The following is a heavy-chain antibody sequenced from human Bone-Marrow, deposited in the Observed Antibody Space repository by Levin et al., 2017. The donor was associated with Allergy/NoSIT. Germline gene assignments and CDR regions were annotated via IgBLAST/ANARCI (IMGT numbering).Heavy chain of an antibody. CDR3: AKGPGIAAAKRYLDY. V-gene: IGHV3-9*01. CDR2: LSWNSGSI. Sequence: SCAASGFTFGDSAMHWVRQAPGKGLEWVSGLSWNSGSIGYADSVKGRFTISRYNAKNSLYLQMNSLKPEDTALYYCAKGPGIAAAKRYLDYWGQGTLVTVSS. D-gene: IGHD6-13*01. CDR1: GFTFGDSA. J-gene: IGHJ4*02.